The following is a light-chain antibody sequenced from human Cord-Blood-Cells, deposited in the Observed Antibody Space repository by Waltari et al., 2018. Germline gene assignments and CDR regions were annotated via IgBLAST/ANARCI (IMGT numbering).Light chain of an antibody. J-gene: IGKJ3*01. V-gene: IGKV3-20*01. CDR2: GAS. Sequence: EIVLTQSPGTLSLSPGERATLSCRASQSVSSSYLAWYQQKPGQAPRLLIYGASSRATCIPDRFSGSGSGTDFTLTISRLEPEDFAVYYCQQYGSSPRITFGPGTKVDIK. CDR1: QSVSSSY. CDR3: QQYGSSPRIT.